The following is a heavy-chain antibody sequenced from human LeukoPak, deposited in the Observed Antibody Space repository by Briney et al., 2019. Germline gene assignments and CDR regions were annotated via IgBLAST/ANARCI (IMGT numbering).Heavy chain of an antibody. Sequence: GGSLRLSCAASGFTFSTSWMHWVRQAPGKGLVWVSRINSDGNTRNYADSVKGRFTISRDNAKNTLYLQMNSLRAEDTAVYYCVRDMGYYDKVWGQGTLVTVSS. CDR3: VRDMGYYDKV. D-gene: IGHD3-22*01. CDR2: INSDGNTR. J-gene: IGHJ4*02. CDR1: GFTFSTSW. V-gene: IGHV3-74*01.